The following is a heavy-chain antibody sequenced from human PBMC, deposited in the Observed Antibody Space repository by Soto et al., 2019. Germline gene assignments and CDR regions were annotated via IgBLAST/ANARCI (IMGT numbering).Heavy chain of an antibody. D-gene: IGHD3-16*01. J-gene: IGHJ4*02. Sequence: SQTLSLTCDISGDSVSGNSAAWNWIRQCPSRGLEWLGRTYYRSRWYNDYAVSVKSRITVTPDTSKNQFSLHLNSVTPEDTAVYYCAREFPYYASSDSYLDYWGQGALVTVS. CDR1: GDSVSGNSAA. V-gene: IGHV6-1*01. CDR2: TYYRSRWYN. CDR3: AREFPYYASSDSYLDY.